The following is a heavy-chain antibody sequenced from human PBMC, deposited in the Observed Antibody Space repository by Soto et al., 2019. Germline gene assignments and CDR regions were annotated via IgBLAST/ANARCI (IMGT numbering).Heavy chain of an antibody. CDR2: IIPIFGTA. CDR3: ARLYCSSTSCYSVGAFDI. J-gene: IGHJ3*02. D-gene: IGHD2-2*01. V-gene: IGHV1-69*01. CDR1: GGTFSSYA. Sequence: QVQLVQSGAEVKKPGSSVKVSCKASGGTFSSYAISWVRQAPGQALEWMGGIIPIFGTANYAQKLQGRVTITVDESTSTAYMELSSLRSEDTAGYYCARLYCSSTSCYSVGAFDIWGQGTMVTVSS.